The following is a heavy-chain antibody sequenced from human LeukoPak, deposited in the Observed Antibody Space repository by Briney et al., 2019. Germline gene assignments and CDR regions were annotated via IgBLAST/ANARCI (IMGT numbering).Heavy chain of an antibody. CDR2: SAPDGSRT. J-gene: IGHJ4*02. Sequence: GGSLRLSCAASGFTLSAYWMHWVRQAPGRGLGRVFSSAPDGSRTDYGAYVKGRFTTSSDNAKNTLYLQLNSLRPEDTALYYCTMDTFGPRAYWGQGALVTVSS. CDR3: TMDTFGPRAY. CDR1: GFTLSAYW. D-gene: IGHD5-18*01. V-gene: IGHV3-74*01.